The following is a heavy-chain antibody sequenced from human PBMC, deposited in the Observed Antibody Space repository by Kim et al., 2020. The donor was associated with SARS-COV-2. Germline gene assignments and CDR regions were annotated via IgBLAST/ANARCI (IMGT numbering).Heavy chain of an antibody. CDR3: ARDLRNCDTWQQLVLGGCEHYYGMDV. CDR2: INPNSGGT. J-gene: IGHJ6*02. Sequence: ASVKVSCKASGYTFTGYYMHWVRQAPGQGLEWMGRINPNSGGTNYAQKFQGRVTMTRDTSISTAYMELSRLRSDDTAVYYCARDLRNCDTWQQLVLGGCEHYYGMDVWGQGTTVTVSS. D-gene: IGHD6-13*01. V-gene: IGHV1-2*06. CDR1: GYTFTGYY.